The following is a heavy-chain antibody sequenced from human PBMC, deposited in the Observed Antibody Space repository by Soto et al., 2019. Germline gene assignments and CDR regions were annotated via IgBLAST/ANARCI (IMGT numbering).Heavy chain of an antibody. Sequence: PGESLKISCKTSGYNFAGYWIGWVRQMPGKGLEWLGIIFPGDSDTKYSPSLQGQVIISADKSIRTAYLQWSSLKASDTAIYYCARQSGMDVWGQGTTVTVSS. CDR2: IFPGDSDT. CDR1: GYNFAGYW. CDR3: ARQSGMDV. V-gene: IGHV5-51*01. D-gene: IGHD5-12*01. J-gene: IGHJ6*02.